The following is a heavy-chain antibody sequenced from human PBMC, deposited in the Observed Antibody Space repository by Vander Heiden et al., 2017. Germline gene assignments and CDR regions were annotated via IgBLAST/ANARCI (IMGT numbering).Heavy chain of an antibody. CDR3: ARDGAAAGKNPFDY. D-gene: IGHD6-13*01. CDR2: IYHSGRT. J-gene: IGHJ4*02. Sequence: QVQLQESGPGLVKPSETLSLTCAVSGYSISSGYYWGWIRQPPGKGLEWIGSIYHSGRTYYNPARKSRVTISVDTSKNQVSRKLRSVTAAETAVYYCARDGAAAGKNPFDYWGQGTMVTVSS. CDR1: GYSISSGYY. V-gene: IGHV4-38-2*02.